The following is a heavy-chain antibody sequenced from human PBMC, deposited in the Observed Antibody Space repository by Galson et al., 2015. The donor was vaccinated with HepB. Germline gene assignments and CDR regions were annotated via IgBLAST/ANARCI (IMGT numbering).Heavy chain of an antibody. Sequence: SLRLSCAASGFTFSSYGMHWVRQAPGKGLEWVAFIRYDGSNKYYADSVKGRFTISRDNSKNTLYLQMNSLRAEDTAVYYCAKIGVRGVTLYYFDYWGQGTLVTVSS. CDR2: IRYDGSNK. D-gene: IGHD3-10*01. CDR1: GFTFSSYG. CDR3: AKIGVRGVTLYYFDY. J-gene: IGHJ4*02. V-gene: IGHV3-30*02.